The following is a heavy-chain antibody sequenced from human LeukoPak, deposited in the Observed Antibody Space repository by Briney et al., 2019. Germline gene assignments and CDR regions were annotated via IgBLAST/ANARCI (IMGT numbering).Heavy chain of an antibody. J-gene: IGHJ4*02. CDR3: ARAPYYDSSGYHSAYFEY. D-gene: IGHD3-22*01. CDR1: GGSINSSNW. V-gene: IGHV4-4*02. Sequence: SGTLSLTCAVSGGSINSSNWWSWVRQPPGKGLEWIGEIFHSATTNYNPSLKSRVTISVDKPKNHFSLKLSSVTAADTAVYYCARAPYYDSSGYHSAYFEYWGQGTLVTVSS. CDR2: IFHSATT.